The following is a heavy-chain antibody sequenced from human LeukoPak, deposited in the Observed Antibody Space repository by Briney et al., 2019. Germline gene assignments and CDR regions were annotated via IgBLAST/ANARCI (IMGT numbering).Heavy chain of an antibody. Sequence: SETLSLTCTVSGGSISSSNYFWGWIRQPPGKGLEWIGNIYYSGSTYYNPSLKSRVTISLDTSKNQFSLKLTSMTAADTAVYYCAKRRGASSELDPWGQGTLVTVSS. CDR1: GGSISSSNYF. J-gene: IGHJ5*02. D-gene: IGHD6-6*01. CDR3: AKRRGASSELDP. V-gene: IGHV4-39*01. CDR2: IYYSGST.